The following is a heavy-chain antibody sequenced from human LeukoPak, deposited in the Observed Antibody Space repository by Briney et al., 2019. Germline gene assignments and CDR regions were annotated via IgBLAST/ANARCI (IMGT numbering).Heavy chain of an antibody. J-gene: IGHJ6*02. D-gene: IGHD3-10*02. CDR1: GFTVSGNY. CDR2: IDSGGST. CDR3: AKDLHYYVAMDV. V-gene: IGHV3-53*01. Sequence: PGGSLRLSCVASGFTVSGNYMSWVRQGPGKGLEWVSVIDSGGSTYYADSVKGRFTISRDKSMNTLYLQMNSLRAEDTAVYYCAKDLHYYVAMDVWGQGTAVTVSS.